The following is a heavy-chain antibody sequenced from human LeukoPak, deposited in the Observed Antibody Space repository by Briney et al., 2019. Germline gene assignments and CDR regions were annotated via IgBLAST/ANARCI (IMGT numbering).Heavy chain of an antibody. CDR2: IWYDGSNK. V-gene: IGHV3-33*01. Sequence: GGSLRLSCAGSGFTFSSYGMHWVRQAPGKGLEWVAVIWYDGSNKYYADSVKGRFTISRDNSKNTLYLQMNSLRAEDTAVYYCARDVAARYFDYWGQGTLVTVSS. J-gene: IGHJ4*02. D-gene: IGHD6-6*01. CDR3: ARDVAARYFDY. CDR1: GFTFSSYG.